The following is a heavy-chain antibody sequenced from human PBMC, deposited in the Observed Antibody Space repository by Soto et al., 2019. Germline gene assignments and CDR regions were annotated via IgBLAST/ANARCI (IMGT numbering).Heavy chain of an antibody. J-gene: IGHJ6*03. CDR1: GFTFDDYA. Sequence: EVQLVESGGGLVQPGRSLRLSCAASGFTFDDYAMHWVRQAPGKGLERVSGISWNSGSIGYADSVKGRFTISRDNAKNSLYLQMNSLRAEDTALYYCAKAPGPSDYYYYMDVWGKGTTVTVSS. CDR2: ISWNSGSI. V-gene: IGHV3-9*01. CDR3: AKAPGPSDYYYYMDV.